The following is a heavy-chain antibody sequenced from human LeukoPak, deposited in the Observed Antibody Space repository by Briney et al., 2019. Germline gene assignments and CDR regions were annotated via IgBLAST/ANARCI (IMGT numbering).Heavy chain of an antibody. CDR2: ISWNSGSI. V-gene: IGHV3-9*01. CDR1: GFTFDDYA. D-gene: IGHD3-22*01. CDR3: AKDRKYYYDSSGNFDY. Sequence: GRSLRLSCAASGFTFDDYAMYWVRQAPGKGLEWVSGISWNSGSIGYADSVKGRFTISRDNAKNSLYLQMNSLGAEDTALYYCAKDRKYYYDSSGNFDYWGQGTLVTVSS. J-gene: IGHJ4*02.